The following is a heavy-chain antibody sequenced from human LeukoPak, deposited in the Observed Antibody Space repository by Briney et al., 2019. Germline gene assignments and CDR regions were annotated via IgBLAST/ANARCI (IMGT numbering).Heavy chain of an antibody. Sequence: QPGGSLRLSCAASGFTFSGHWMSWVPQAPGKGLEWVANINQGGSDKYYVDSVKGRFTISRDNANNLLYLQMNSLRGEDTAVYYCTRDRSRAEDDWGQGTLVTVSS. D-gene: IGHD1-14*01. CDR2: INQGGSDK. CDR3: TRDRSRAEDD. J-gene: IGHJ4*02. V-gene: IGHV3-7*01. CDR1: GFTFSGHW.